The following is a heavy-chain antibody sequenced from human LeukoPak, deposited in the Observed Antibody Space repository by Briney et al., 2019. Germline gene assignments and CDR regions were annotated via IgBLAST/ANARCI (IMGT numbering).Heavy chain of an antibody. V-gene: IGHV3-7*01. D-gene: IGHD2-2*01. CDR3: ARDTYCSGTSCYVFDY. J-gene: IGHJ4*02. CDR2: IKQDGSEK. CDR1: GFTFSGYW. Sequence: GGSLRLSCVASGFTFSGYWMSWVRQAPGKGLEWVANIKQDGSEKYYVDSVKGRFIISRDNAKNSLFLQMNSLRGEDTAVYYCARDTYCSGTSCYVFDYWGQGTLITVSS.